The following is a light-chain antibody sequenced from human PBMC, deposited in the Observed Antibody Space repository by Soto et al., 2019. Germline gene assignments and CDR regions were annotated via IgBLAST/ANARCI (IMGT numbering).Light chain of an antibody. V-gene: IGLV4-69*01. CDR3: QTWGTGIQV. CDR1: SGHSSYA. CDR2: LNSDGSH. Sequence: QPVLTQSPSASASLGASVKLTCTLSSGHSSYAIAWHQQQPETGPRYLMKLNSDGSHSKGDGIPDRFSGSSSGAERYLTISSLQSEDEADYYCQTWGTGIQVFGTGTKVTVL. J-gene: IGLJ1*01.